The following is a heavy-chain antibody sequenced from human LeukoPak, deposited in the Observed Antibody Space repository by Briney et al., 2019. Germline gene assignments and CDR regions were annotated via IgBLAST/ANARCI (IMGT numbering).Heavy chain of an antibody. CDR3: ARGVVGATKGNAFDI. D-gene: IGHD1-26*01. Sequence: ASVKVSCKASGYTFTSYYMHWVRQAPGQGLEWMGIINPSGGNTSYAQKFQGRVTMTRDMSTSTVYMELSSLRSEDTAVYYCARGVVGATKGNAFDIWGQGTMVTVSS. CDR1: GYTFTSYY. V-gene: IGHV1-46*01. CDR2: INPSGGNT. J-gene: IGHJ3*02.